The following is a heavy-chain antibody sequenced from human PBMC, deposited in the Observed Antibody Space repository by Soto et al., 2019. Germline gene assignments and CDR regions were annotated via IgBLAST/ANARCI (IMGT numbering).Heavy chain of an antibody. Sequence: GGSLRLSCAASGFTFSTYSMNWVRQAPGKGLEWISYITSSSTTIFYADSVKGRFTISRDNARNSLYLQMNSLRDEDTSVYYCARDNGIAGSFDPWGQGTLVTVSS. CDR2: ITSSSTTI. V-gene: IGHV3-48*02. D-gene: IGHD6-13*01. J-gene: IGHJ5*02. CDR1: GFTFSTYS. CDR3: ARDNGIAGSFDP.